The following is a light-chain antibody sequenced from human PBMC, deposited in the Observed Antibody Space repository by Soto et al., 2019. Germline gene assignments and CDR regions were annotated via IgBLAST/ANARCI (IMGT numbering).Light chain of an antibody. J-gene: IGKJ3*01. CDR3: QQANSFPRT. CDR2: AAS. V-gene: IGKV1-39*01. Sequence: DMQISHSPSSLSASVLYRVTITCRASQSISSYLNWYQQKPGKAPKLLIYAASSLQSGVPSRFSGSGSGTDFTLTINNLQPEDFATYYCQQANSFPRTFGPGTKVD. CDR1: QSISSY.